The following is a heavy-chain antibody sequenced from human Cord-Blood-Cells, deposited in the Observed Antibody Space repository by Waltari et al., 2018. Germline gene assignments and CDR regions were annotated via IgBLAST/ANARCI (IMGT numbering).Heavy chain of an antibody. Sequence: EVQLVESGGGLVQPGGSLRLSCAACGFTFSSYDMHWVRQATGKGLEWVSAMVTAGDRYYPGAVKGQFTLSRENAKNALYLQMNSLRAGDTAVYYCARVLRYFDWLDYWGQGTLVTVSS. CDR1: GFTFSSYD. V-gene: IGHV3-13*03. J-gene: IGHJ4*02. CDR2: MVTAGDR. D-gene: IGHD3-9*01. CDR3: ARVLRYFDWLDY.